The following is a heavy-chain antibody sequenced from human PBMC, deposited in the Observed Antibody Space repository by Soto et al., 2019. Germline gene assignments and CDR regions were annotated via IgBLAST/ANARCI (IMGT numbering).Heavy chain of an antibody. D-gene: IGHD3-22*01. CDR2: IIPIFGET. CDR1: GGTFSTYS. V-gene: IGHV1-69*01. J-gene: IGHJ4*02. CDR3: ARGGFYYDSRVYYVFDY. Sequence: QVQLVQSGAEVRKPGSSVKVSCKASGGTFSTYSFSWVRLAPGQGLEWMGGIIPIFGETNYAQKFQGRVTITADESTSTAYMELSSLRSEDSAVYYCARGGFYYDSRVYYVFDYWGQGTLVTVSS.